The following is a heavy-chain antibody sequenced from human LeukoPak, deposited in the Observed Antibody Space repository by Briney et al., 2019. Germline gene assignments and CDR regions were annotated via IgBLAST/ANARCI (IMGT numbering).Heavy chain of an antibody. CDR2: ISSNGGST. V-gene: IGHV3-64D*06. D-gene: IGHD3-16*01. CDR3: VKGHPGITFGEVLDY. CDR1: GFTFSSYA. Sequence: GGSLRLSCSASGFTFSSYAMHWVRQAPGKGLEYVSAISSNGGSTYYADSVKGRFTISRDNSKNTLYLQMSSLRAEDTAVYYCVKGHPGITFGEVLDYWGQGTLVTVSS. J-gene: IGHJ4*02.